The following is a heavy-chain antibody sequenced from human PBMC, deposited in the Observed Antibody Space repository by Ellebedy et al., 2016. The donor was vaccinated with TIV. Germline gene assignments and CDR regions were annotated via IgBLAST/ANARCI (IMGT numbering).Heavy chain of an antibody. CDR2: ISISGDST. D-gene: IGHD6-13*01. CDR1: GFTFSSYA. J-gene: IGHJ4*02. Sequence: GGSLRLSCAGSGFTFSSYAMTWFRQAPGKGLEWVSTISISGDSTYYADSVKGRFTISRDNSRNTLYRQMNSLRAEDTAVYSCAKEWPSYTSTFDYWGQGTLVTVSS. CDR3: AKEWPSYTSTFDY. V-gene: IGHV3-23*01.